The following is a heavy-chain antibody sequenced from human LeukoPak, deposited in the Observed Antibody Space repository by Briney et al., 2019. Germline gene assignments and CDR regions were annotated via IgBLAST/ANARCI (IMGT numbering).Heavy chain of an antibody. J-gene: IGHJ4*02. CDR2: INSDGSST. V-gene: IGHV3-74*01. Sequence: GGSLRLSCAASGFIFSSYWMHWVRQAPGKGLVWVSRINSDGSSTSYADSVKGRFTISRDNAKNTLYLQMDSLRAEDTALYYCVRSLRSADFWGQGTLVTVSS. CDR3: VRSLRSADF. CDR1: GFIFSSYW.